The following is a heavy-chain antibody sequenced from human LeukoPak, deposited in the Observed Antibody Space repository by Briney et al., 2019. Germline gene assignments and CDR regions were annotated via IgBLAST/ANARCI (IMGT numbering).Heavy chain of an antibody. V-gene: IGHV3-21*01. D-gene: IGHD3-10*01. Sequence: GSLRLSCAASGFTFSSYSMNWVRQAPGKGLEWVSSISSSSSYIYYADSVKGRFTISRDNAKNSLYLQMNSLRAEDTAVYYCARTVLLWFGELDNHSMDVWGQGTTVTVSS. CDR2: ISSSSSYI. CDR1: GFTFSSYS. J-gene: IGHJ6*02. CDR3: ARTVLLWFGELDNHSMDV.